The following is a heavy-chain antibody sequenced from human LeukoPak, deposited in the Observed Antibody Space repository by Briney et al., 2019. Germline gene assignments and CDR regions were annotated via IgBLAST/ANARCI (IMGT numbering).Heavy chain of an antibody. CDR1: GFTFSTYG. CDR3: ARERVPHYYYYYMDV. J-gene: IGHJ6*03. CDR2: INDNGGNNK. V-gene: IGHV3-23*01. Sequence: GGSLRLSCAASGFTFSTYGMGWFRQAPGKGLEWVSSINDNGGNNKWYADSVKGRFTISRDNSKNTLYLQMNSLRAEDTAVYYCARERVPHYYYYYMDVWGKGTTVTVSS.